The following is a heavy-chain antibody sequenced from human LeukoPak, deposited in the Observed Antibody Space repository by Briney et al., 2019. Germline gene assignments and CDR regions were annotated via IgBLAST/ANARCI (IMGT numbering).Heavy chain of an antibody. CDR3: ARDMGSSMVRGVNSDY. CDR1: GYTFTSYY. D-gene: IGHD3-10*01. CDR2: INPSGGST. V-gene: IGHV1-46*01. J-gene: IGHJ4*02. Sequence: ASVKVSCKASGYTFTSYYMHWVRQAPGQGLEWMGIINPSGGSTSYAQKFQGRVTMTRDTSTSTVYMELSSLRSEDTAVYYCARDMGSSMVRGVNSDYWGQGTLVTVSS.